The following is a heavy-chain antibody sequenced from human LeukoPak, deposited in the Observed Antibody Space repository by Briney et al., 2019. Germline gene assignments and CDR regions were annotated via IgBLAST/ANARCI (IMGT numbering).Heavy chain of an antibody. V-gene: IGHV3-23*01. D-gene: IGHD6-13*01. CDR1: GFTFSSYA. Sequence: GGSLRLSCAASGFTFSSYAMSWVRQAPGKGLEWVSATSGSGGSTYYADSVKGRFTISRDNSKNTLYLQMNSLRAEDTAVYYCAKGDSSSWSPDYWGQGTLVTVSS. CDR2: TSGSGGST. J-gene: IGHJ4*02. CDR3: AKGDSSSWSPDY.